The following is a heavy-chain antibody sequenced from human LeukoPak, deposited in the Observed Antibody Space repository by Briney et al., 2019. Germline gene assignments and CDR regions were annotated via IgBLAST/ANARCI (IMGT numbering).Heavy chain of an antibody. CDR3: ASTGGSYLGDAFXX. J-gene: IGHJ3*01. CDR2: IYYSGST. D-gene: IGHD1-26*01. V-gene: IGHV4-30-4*08. Sequence: PSQTLSLTCTVSGGSISSGDYYWSWIRQPPGKGLEWIGYIYYSGSTYYNPSLKSRVTISVDTSRNQFSLKLSSVTAADTAVYYCASTGGSYLGDAFXXWGQXXMVT. CDR1: GGSISSGDYY.